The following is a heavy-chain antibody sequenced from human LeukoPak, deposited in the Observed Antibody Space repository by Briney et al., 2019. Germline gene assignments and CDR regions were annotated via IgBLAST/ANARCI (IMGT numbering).Heavy chain of an antibody. V-gene: IGHV1-46*01. CDR2: INPSGGST. CDR1: GYTFTSYY. J-gene: IGHJ4*02. Sequence: ASVKVSCKASGYTFTSYYMHWVRQAPGQGLEWMGIINPSGGSTSYAQKFQGRVTMTRDTSTSTVYMELSSLRSEDTAVYYSARDRDPVGATKPHFDYWGQGTLVTVSS. D-gene: IGHD1-26*01. CDR3: ARDRDPVGATKPHFDY.